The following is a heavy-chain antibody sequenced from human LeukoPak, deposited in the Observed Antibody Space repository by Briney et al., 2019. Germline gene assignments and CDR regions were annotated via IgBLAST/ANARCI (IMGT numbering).Heavy chain of an antibody. D-gene: IGHD6-13*01. J-gene: IGHJ4*02. Sequence: ASVKVSCKASGYTFTSYGISWVRQAPGQGLEWMGWISAYNGNTNYAQKLQGRVTMTTDTSTSTAYKELRSLRSDDTAVYYCARVYSSSWYPFDYWGQGTLVTVSS. CDR1: GYTFTSYG. CDR3: ARVYSSSWYPFDY. CDR2: ISAYNGNT. V-gene: IGHV1-18*01.